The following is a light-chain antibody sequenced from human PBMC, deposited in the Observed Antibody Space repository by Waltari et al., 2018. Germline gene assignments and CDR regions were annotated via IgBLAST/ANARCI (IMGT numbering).Light chain of an antibody. J-gene: IGLJ1*01. CDR2: EVS. Sequence: QSALTQPASVSGSPGQSITISCTGSSSDVGSSNLVSWYLQHPGKAPKLIIYEVSKRPSGVSNRFSGSKSGTPASLTISGLQAEDEADYYCYSYAGGSVFGTGTKVTVL. CDR3: YSYAGGSV. V-gene: IGLV2-23*02. CDR1: SSDVGSSNL.